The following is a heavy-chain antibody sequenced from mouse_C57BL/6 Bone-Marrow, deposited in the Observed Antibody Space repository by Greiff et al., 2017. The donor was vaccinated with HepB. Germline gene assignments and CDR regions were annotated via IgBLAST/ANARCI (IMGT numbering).Heavy chain of an antibody. J-gene: IGHJ1*03. V-gene: IGHV1-82*01. CDR1: GYAFSSSW. CDR3: AIYWYFDV. Sequence: QVQLQQSGPELVKPGASVKISCKASGYAFSSSWMNWVKQRPGKGLEWIGRIYPGDGDTNYNGKFKGKATLTADKSSSTAYMQLSSPTSEDSAVYFCAIYWYFDVWGTGTTVTVSS. CDR2: IYPGDGDT.